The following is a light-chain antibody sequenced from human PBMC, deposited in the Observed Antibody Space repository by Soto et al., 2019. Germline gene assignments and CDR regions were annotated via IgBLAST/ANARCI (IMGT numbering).Light chain of an antibody. V-gene: IGKV3-20*01. CDR2: GAS. CDR3: QHYGNSPT. Sequence: EIVLTQSPGTLSLSPGDGATLSCRASQSVSSGYLAWYQQKPGQAPRLLIYGASRRATGIPDRFSGSGSGTDFTLIISRLEPEDFAVYWCQHYGNSPTFGQGTKVQI. CDR1: QSVSSGY. J-gene: IGKJ1*01.